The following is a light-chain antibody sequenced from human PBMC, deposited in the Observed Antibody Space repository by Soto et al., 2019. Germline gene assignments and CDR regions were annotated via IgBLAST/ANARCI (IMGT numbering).Light chain of an antibody. V-gene: IGLV4-69*01. CDR3: QTWGTGIVV. J-gene: IGLJ2*01. CDR1: SGHSNYA. Sequence: QPVLTQSPSASASLGDSVKLTCTLSSGHSNYAIAWHQQQSEKGARYLMKLNSDGSHSKGDGIPDRFSGSSSGAERYLTISRIQSEDEADYYCQTWGTGIVVFGGGTKLTVL. CDR2: LNSDGSH.